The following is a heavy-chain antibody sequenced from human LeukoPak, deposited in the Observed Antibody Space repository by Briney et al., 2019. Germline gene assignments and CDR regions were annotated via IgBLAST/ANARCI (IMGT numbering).Heavy chain of an antibody. CDR2: ISGSGGST. V-gene: IGHV3-23*01. J-gene: IGHJ4*02. Sequence: QSGGSLRLSCAASGFTFSSYAMSWVRQAPGKGLEWVSAISGSGGSTYYADSVKGRFTISRDNSKNTLYLQMNSLRAEDTAVYYCAKGSGYSSGWLNYFDYWGQGTLVTVSS. D-gene: IGHD6-19*01. CDR3: AKGSGYSSGWLNYFDY. CDR1: GFTFSSYA.